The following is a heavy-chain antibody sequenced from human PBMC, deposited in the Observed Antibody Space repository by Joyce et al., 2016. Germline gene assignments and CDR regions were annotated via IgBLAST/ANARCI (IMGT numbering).Heavy chain of an antibody. CDR2: ISYDGIYK. J-gene: IGHJ4*02. D-gene: IGHD6-25*01. CDR1: GLTLRNYG. Sequence: QVQLVESGGGVVQPGRSLRLSCAASGLTLRNYGVHWVRQAPGKGLAWVAVISYDGIYKYYADSVKGRFTISSDNSKNTLFLEMNSLRTEDTAVYYCAKILTATYSSGWFLDYWGQGTLVTVSS. CDR3: AKILTATYSSGWFLDY. V-gene: IGHV3-30*18.